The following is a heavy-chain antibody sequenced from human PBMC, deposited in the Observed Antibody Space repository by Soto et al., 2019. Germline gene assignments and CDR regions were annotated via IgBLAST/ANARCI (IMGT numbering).Heavy chain of an antibody. CDR2: INAGNGNT. D-gene: IGHD1-26*01. Sequence: ASVKVSCKASGYTFTSYSMHWVRQAPGQRLEWMGWINAGNGNTKYSQKFQGRVTITRDTSASTAYMELSSLRSDDTAVYFCAADLVGAPLDYWGQGTLVTVSS. J-gene: IGHJ4*02. CDR1: GYTFTSYS. CDR3: AADLVGAPLDY. V-gene: IGHV1-3*01.